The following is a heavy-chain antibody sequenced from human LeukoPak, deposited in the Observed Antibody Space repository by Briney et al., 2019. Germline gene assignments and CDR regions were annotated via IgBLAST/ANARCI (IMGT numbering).Heavy chain of an antibody. CDR2: ISGSGTDT. CDR3: ASGSYYDAFDI. D-gene: IGHD1-26*01. CDR1: GFSFSSFA. Sequence: GGSLRLSCAASGFSFSSFAMSWVRQAPGKGLEWASGISGSGTDTYYADSVKGRFSISRDNSKNTVYLQMNSLRAEGTALYYCASGSYYDAFDIWGQGTMVTVSS. J-gene: IGHJ3*02. V-gene: IGHV3-23*01.